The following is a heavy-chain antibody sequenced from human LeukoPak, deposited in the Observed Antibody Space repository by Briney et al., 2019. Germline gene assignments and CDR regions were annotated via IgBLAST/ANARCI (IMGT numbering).Heavy chain of an antibody. D-gene: IGHD3-10*01. J-gene: IGHJ3*02. CDR3: STGSGHAFDI. Sequence: GGSLRLSCAASGFTFSSYWMHWVRQVPGKGLVWVSRINGDGSSTSYADSVKGRFTISRDNAKNTLYVQMNRLRAEDTAVYYCSTGSGHAFDIWGRGTMVTVSS. V-gene: IGHV3-74*01. CDR2: INGDGSST. CDR1: GFTFSSYW.